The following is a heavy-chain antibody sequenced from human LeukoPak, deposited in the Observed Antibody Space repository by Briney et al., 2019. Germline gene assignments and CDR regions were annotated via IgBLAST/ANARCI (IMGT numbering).Heavy chain of an antibody. CDR1: GYTFTGYY. CDR2: INPNSGGT. Sequence: GASVKVSCKASGYTFTGYYMHWVRQAPGQGLEWMGWINPNSGGTNYAQKFQGRVTMTRDTSISTAYMELSSLRSEDTAVYYCARVVTPRYCSTPSCYWKGWFDPWGQGTLVTVSS. V-gene: IGHV1-2*02. CDR3: ARVVTPRYCSTPSCYWKGWFDP. D-gene: IGHD2-2*01. J-gene: IGHJ5*02.